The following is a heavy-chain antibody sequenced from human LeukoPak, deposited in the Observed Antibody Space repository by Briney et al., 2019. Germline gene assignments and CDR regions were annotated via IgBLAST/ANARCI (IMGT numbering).Heavy chain of an antibody. Sequence: GGSLRLSCAASGFTFSSYSMNWVRQAPGKGLEWVSYISSSSNIYYADSVKGRFTISRDNAKNSLYLQMNSLRAEDTAVYYCARATPQYCSSTSCYTGDYWGQGTLVTVSS. CDR1: GFTFSSYS. J-gene: IGHJ4*02. CDR3: ARATPQYCSSTSCYTGDY. CDR2: ISSSSNI. D-gene: IGHD2-2*02. V-gene: IGHV3-48*04.